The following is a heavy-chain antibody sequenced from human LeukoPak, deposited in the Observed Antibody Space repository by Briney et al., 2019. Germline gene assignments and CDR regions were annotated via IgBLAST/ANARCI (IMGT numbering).Heavy chain of an antibody. Sequence: ASVKVSCKASGYTFTSYYMHWVRQAPGQGLERMGIINPSGGSTSYAQKFQGRVTMTRDMSTSTVYMELSSLRSGDTAVYYCARAPGSRWFDYWGQGTLVTVSS. CDR2: INPSGGST. D-gene: IGHD1-26*01. V-gene: IGHV1-46*01. CDR1: GYTFTSYY. CDR3: ARAPGSRWFDY. J-gene: IGHJ5*01.